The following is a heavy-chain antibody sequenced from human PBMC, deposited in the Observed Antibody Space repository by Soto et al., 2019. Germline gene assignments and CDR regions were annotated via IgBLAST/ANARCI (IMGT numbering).Heavy chain of an antibody. CDR1: GFTFSNAW. CDR3: TTDSYITSIIVRFDY. J-gene: IGHJ4*01. V-gene: IGHV3-15*07. D-gene: IGHD3-22*01. CDR2: VKSKTDGGTT. Sequence: EVHLVESGGGLVKPGGSLRLSCAASGFTFSNAWINWVRQTPGKGLEWVGRVKSKTDGGTTDFAAPVKGRFAISRDDSKNMVYLEMNSLKTEDTAIYYRTTDSYITSIIVRFDYWGHGTLVTVSS.